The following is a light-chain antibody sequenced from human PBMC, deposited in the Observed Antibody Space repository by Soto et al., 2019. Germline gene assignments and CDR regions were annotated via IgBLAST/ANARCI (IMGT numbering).Light chain of an antibody. CDR2: DVS. J-gene: IGLJ1*01. CDR3: SSYRSSRTYV. V-gene: IGLV2-14*01. CDR1: SSDVGGYNY. Sequence: QSVLTQPASVSGSPGQSITISCSGTSSDVGGYNYVSWYQQNPGTATKLLIYDVSNRPSGVSHSFSGSKSGNTASLTISGLQAGDEADYYCSSYRSSRTYVFGTGTKVTVL.